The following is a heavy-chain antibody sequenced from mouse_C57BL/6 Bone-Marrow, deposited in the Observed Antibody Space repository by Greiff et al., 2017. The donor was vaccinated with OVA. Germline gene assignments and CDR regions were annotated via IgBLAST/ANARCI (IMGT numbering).Heavy chain of an antibody. D-gene: IGHD1-1*01. Sequence: QVQLQQSGAELARPGASVKLSCKASGYTFTSYGISWVKQRTGQGLEWIGEIYPRSGDTYYNEKFKGKATLTADKSSSTAYMELRSLTSEDSAVYFCARSNYGSSSYYFDYWDQGTTLTVSS. CDR3: ARSNYGSSSYYFDY. J-gene: IGHJ2*01. CDR2: IYPRSGDT. V-gene: IGHV1-81*01. CDR1: GYTFTSYG.